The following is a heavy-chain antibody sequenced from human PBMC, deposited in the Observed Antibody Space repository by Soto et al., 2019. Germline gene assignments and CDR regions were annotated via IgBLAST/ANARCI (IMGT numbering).Heavy chain of an antibody. J-gene: IGHJ4*02. CDR3: ARGYYDFWSGSD. CDR1: GFSFSSSA. D-gene: IGHD3-3*01. CDR2: TSYNENEK. V-gene: IGHV3-30*03. Sequence: QVHLVESGGGVVQPGRSLRLSCAASGFSFSSSAMHWVRQAPGKGLEWVAVTSYNENEKYYADSVKGRFAISRDNSKKTLYLQMNSLRAEDTALYYCARGYYDFWSGSDWGQGTRVTVSS.